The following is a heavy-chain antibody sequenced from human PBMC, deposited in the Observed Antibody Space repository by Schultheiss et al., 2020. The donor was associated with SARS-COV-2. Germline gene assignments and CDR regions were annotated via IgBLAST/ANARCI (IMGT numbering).Heavy chain of an antibody. CDR2: IYYSGST. D-gene: IGHD6-13*01. CDR3: ARGRFSSSWWSGDWVDP. J-gene: IGHJ5*02. CDR1: GGSINSDY. V-gene: IGHV4-59*01. Sequence: SETLSLTCTVSGGSINSDYWTWIRQPPGKGLEWIGYIYYSGSTYYNPSLKSRVTISVDTSKNQFSLKLSSVTAADTAVYYCARGRFSSSWWSGDWVDPWGQGTLVTVSS.